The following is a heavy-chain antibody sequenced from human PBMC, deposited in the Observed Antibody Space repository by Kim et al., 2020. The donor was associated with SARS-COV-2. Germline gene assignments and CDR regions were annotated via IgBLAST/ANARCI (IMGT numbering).Heavy chain of an antibody. CDR2: ISYDGSNK. J-gene: IGHJ5*02. CDR1: GSTFSQYA. V-gene: IGHV3-30*18. D-gene: IGHD2-21*01. CDR3: AKPLYFYGDYARGIGS. Sequence: GGSLRLSFAASGSTFSQYAMHWVRQAPGRGLEWVAFISYDGSNKLYADSVKGRFTISRDNSKHTLFLHLSSLRREDAAVYYCAKPLYFYGDYARGIGSWGQGTRVIVSS.